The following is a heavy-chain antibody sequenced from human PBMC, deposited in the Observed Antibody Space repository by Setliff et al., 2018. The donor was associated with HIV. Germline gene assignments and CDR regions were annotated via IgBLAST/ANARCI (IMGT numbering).Heavy chain of an antibody. CDR3: ARGRRHYGRQLPYFDY. Sequence: SETLSLTCGVNGGSFSAYHWTWIRQSPVKGLEWIGESNHSGDTNHNPSLKSLFTISVDTSKNQFSLNMTSVTAADTAVYYCARGRRHYGRQLPYFDYWGQGILVTVSS. D-gene: IGHD2-2*01. CDR2: SNHSGDT. CDR1: GGSFSAYH. V-gene: IGHV4-34*01. J-gene: IGHJ4*02.